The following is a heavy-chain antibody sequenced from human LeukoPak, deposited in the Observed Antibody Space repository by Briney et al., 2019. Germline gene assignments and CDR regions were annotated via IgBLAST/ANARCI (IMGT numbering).Heavy chain of an antibody. Sequence: PRGSLRLSCAASGFTLSSYGMSWVRQAPRKGLEWVSSISGSGGSTSYADPATGRFTISKDNSKNTPSLHMNSLRAEDTAIYYCAKYGLPTRGYYFDYWGKGTLVTVSS. V-gene: IGHV3-23*01. CDR2: ISGSGGST. J-gene: IGHJ4*02. CDR3: AKYGLPTRGYYFDY. D-gene: IGHD4-11*01. CDR1: GFTLSSYG.